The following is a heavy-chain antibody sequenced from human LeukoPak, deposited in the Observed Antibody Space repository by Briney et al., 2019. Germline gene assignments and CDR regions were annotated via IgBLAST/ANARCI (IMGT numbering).Heavy chain of an antibody. J-gene: IGHJ4*02. V-gene: IGHV1-69*04. CDR1: GGTFSSYA. CDR2: IIPILGIA. CDR3: ARDGSSWYGLDY. D-gene: IGHD6-13*01. Sequence: ASVKVSCKASGGTFSSYAISWVRQAPGQGLEWMGRIIPILGIANYAQKLQGRVTMTTDTSTSTAYMELRSLRSDDTAVYYCARDGSSWYGLDYWGQGTLVTVSS.